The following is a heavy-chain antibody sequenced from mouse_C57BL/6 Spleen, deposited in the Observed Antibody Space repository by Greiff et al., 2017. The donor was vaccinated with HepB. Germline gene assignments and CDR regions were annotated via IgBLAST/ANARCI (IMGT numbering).Heavy chain of an antibody. V-gene: IGHV5-6*01. J-gene: IGHJ4*01. CDR1: GFTFSSYG. Sequence: EVQRVESGGDLVKPGGSLKLSCAASGFTFSSYGMSWVRQTPDKRLEWVATISSGGSYTYYPDSVKGRFTISRDNAKNTLYLQMSSLKSEDTAMYYCARQDGYPPYAMDYWGQGTSVTVSS. CDR3: ARQDGYPPYAMDY. D-gene: IGHD2-3*01. CDR2: ISSGGSYT.